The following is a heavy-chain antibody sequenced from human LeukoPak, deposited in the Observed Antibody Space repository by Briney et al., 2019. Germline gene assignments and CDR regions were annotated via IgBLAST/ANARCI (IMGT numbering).Heavy chain of an antibody. CDR3: GGTPYYYDSSGPIDY. Sequence: SETLSLTCTVSGGSISSYYWSWIRQPPGKGLKWIGYIYYSGSTNYNPSLKSRVTISVDTSKNQFSLKLSSVTAADTAVYYCGGTPYYYDSSGPIDYWGQGTLVTVSS. V-gene: IGHV4-59*01. CDR1: GGSISSYY. D-gene: IGHD3-22*01. J-gene: IGHJ4*02. CDR2: IYYSGST.